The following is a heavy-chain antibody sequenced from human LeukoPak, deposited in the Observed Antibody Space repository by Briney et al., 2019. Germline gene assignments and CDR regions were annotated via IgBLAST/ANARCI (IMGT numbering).Heavy chain of an antibody. J-gene: IGHJ4*02. CDR1: GYTFINYG. CDR3: AILGYCSGGTCYRGFDY. V-gene: IGHV1-18*01. D-gene: IGHD2-15*01. CDR2: ISAYNGNT. Sequence: ASVKVSCKAPGYTFINYGISWVRQAPGQGLEWMGWISAYNGNTNYAWKLQGRVTMTTDTSTSTAYMELRSLGSDDTAMYYCAILGYCSGGTCYRGFDYWGQGTLVTVSS.